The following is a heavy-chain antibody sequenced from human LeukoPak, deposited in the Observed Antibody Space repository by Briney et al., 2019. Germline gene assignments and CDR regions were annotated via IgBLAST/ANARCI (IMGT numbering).Heavy chain of an antibody. CDR3: AKDGAAVARSFDY. Sequence: GGSLRLSCAASGFTFDDYAMHWVRQAPGKGLEWVSGISWNSGSIGYADSVKGRFTISRDNAKNSLYLQMNSLRAEDTALYYCAKDGAAVARSFDYWGQGTLVTVSS. V-gene: IGHV3-9*01. CDR2: ISWNSGSI. J-gene: IGHJ4*02. CDR1: GFTFDDYA. D-gene: IGHD6-19*01.